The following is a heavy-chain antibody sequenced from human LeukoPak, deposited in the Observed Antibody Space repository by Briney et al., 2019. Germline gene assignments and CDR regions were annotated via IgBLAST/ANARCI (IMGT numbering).Heavy chain of an antibody. CDR3: ARLTTSGNAFDI. Sequence: ASVKVSCKASGYTFTSYYMHWVRQAPGQGLEWMGIINPSGGNTSYAQKFQGRVTMTRDTSTSTVYMELSSLRSEDTAVYYCARLTTSGNAFDIWGQGTMVTVSS. CDR1: GYTFTSYY. J-gene: IGHJ3*02. D-gene: IGHD4-17*01. V-gene: IGHV1-46*01. CDR2: INPSGGNT.